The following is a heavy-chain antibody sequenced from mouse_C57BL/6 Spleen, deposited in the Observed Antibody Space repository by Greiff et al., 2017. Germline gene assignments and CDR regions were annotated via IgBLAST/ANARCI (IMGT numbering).Heavy chain of an antibody. D-gene: IGHD1-1*01. V-gene: IGHV1-81*01. Sequence: QVQLQQSGAELARPGASVKLSCKASGYTFTSYGISWVKQRTGQGLEWIGEIYPRSGNTYYNEKFKGKATLTADKSSSTAYMELRSLSSEDSAVYFCARGAVVARSGFAYWGQGTLVTVSA. CDR1: GYTFTSYG. CDR2: IYPRSGNT. J-gene: IGHJ3*01. CDR3: ARGAVVARSGFAY.